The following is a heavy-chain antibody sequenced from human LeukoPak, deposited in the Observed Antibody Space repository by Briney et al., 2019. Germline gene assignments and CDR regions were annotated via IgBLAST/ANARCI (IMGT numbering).Heavy chain of an antibody. CDR2: ISGSGHTT. V-gene: IGHV3-23*01. D-gene: IGHD2-21*02. Sequence: GSLRLSCTASGFTFSSHAMTWVRQAPGKGLEWVSIISGSGHTTYYADPVKGRFTISRDNSKNTLYLQMNSLRAEDTAVYYCAKGECGGDCFGWFDPWGQGTLVTVSS. J-gene: IGHJ5*02. CDR3: AKGECGGDCFGWFDP. CDR1: GFTFSSHA.